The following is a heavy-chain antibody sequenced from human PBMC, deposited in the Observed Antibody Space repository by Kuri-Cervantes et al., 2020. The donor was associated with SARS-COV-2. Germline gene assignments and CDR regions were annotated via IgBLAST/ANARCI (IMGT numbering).Heavy chain of an antibody. CDR2: VKQDGSDK. V-gene: IGHV3-7*01. Sequence: GESLKISCAASGFSFTTSWMTWVRQAPGKGLEWVASVKQDGSDKYYVDFVKGRFTVSRDNAKNMLFLQMNSLRAEDTAVYYCVRDGDHWNFDYWGQGTLVTVSS. J-gene: IGHJ4*02. CDR3: VRDGDHWNFDY. D-gene: IGHD1-1*01. CDR1: GFSFTTSW.